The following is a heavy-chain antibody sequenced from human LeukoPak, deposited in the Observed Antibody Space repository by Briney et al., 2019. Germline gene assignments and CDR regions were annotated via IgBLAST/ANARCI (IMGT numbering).Heavy chain of an antibody. D-gene: IGHD2-15*01. V-gene: IGHV3-21*04. CDR2: ISSSSSYI. CDR1: GFTFSSYS. CDR3: ARDRYCSGGSCYASYNWFDP. Sequence: GGSLRLSCAASGFTFSSYSMNWVRQAPGKGLEWVSSISSSSSYIYYADSVKGRFTISRDNAKNSLYLQMNSLRAEDTALYHCARDRYCSGGSCYASYNWFDPWGQGTLVTVSS. J-gene: IGHJ5*02.